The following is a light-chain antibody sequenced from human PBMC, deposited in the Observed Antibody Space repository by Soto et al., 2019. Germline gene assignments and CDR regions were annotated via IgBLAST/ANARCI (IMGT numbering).Light chain of an antibody. Sequence: DIQMTQSPSSLSASVGDRVTITCRASQNIGTYLNWYQQKPGKAPTVLIYTASTLQSGVPSRSSGSGSGTDFTLTINSLQPEDSATYYCHQSYSSLVYTFGPGTKLEIK. V-gene: IGKV1-39*01. J-gene: IGKJ2*01. CDR3: HQSYSSLVYT. CDR2: TAS. CDR1: QNIGTY.